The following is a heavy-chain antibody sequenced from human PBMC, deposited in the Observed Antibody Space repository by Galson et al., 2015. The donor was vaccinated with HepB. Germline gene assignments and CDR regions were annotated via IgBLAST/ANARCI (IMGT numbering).Heavy chain of an antibody. Sequence: SLRLSCAVSGFTFSNSAMSWVRQAPGKGLEWVSSISGRGGIIYYADSVRGRCNISRDNFKRTLYLEMRGLRADDTAVYRCATIRGDNREHAASLERSRGGYFFDNWGLGSLVTVSS. CDR2: ISGRGGII. CDR1: GFTFSNSA. CDR3: ATIRGDNREHAASLERSRGGYFFDN. V-gene: IGHV3-23*01. J-gene: IGHJ4*02. D-gene: IGHD1/OR15-1a*01.